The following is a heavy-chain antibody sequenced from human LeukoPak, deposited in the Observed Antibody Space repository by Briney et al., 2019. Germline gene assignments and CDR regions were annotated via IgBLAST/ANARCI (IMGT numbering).Heavy chain of an antibody. CDR1: GFTFSSYS. V-gene: IGHV3-21*01. CDR2: ISSSSSYI. J-gene: IGHJ6*02. D-gene: IGHD2-15*01. CDR3: ARRGYCSGGSCSYYYYYGMDV. Sequence: PGGSLRLSCAASGFTFSSYSMNWVRQAPGKGLEWVSSISSSSSYIYYADSVKGRFTISRDNAKNSLYLQMNSLRAEDTAVYYCARRGYCSGGSCSYYYYYGMDVWGQGTTVTVSS.